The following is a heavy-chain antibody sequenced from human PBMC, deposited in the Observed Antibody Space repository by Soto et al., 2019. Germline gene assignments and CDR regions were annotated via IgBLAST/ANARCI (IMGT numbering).Heavy chain of an antibody. V-gene: IGHV3-23*01. CDR3: AKEYEYSSGWERIDY. J-gene: IGHJ4*02. Sequence: EVQLLESGGGLVQSGGSLRLSCAASGFTFSSYAMSWVRQAPGKGLEWVSAISGSGISTYYADSVKGRFTISRDNFKNTLYLQMNSLRAEDTAVYYCAKEYEYSSGWERIDYWGQGTLVTVSS. CDR2: ISGSGIST. D-gene: IGHD6-19*01. CDR1: GFTFSSYA.